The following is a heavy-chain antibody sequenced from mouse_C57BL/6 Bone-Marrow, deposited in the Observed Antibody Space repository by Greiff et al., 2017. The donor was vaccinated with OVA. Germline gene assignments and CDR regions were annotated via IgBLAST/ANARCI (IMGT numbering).Heavy chain of an antibody. CDR3: TDYYGSSAYYAMDY. CDR1: GYTFTDYE. CDR2: IDPETGGT. D-gene: IGHD1-1*01. Sequence: QVQLKESGAELVRPGASVTLSCKASGYTFTDYEMHWVKQTPVHGLEWIGAIDPETGGTAYNQKFKGKAILTADKSSSTAYMELRSLTSEDSAVYYCTDYYGSSAYYAMDYRGQGTSVTVSS. J-gene: IGHJ4*01. V-gene: IGHV1-15*01.